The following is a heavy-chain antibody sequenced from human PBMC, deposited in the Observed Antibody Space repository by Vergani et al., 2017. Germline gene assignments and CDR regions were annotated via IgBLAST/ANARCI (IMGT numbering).Heavy chain of an antibody. D-gene: IGHD2-15*01. J-gene: IGHJ4*02. CDR1: GGSFSGYY. V-gene: IGHV4-34*01. Sequence: QVQLQQWGAGLLKPSETLSLTCAVYGGSFSGYYWSWIRQPPGKGLEWIGEINHSGSTNYNPSLKSRVTISVDTSKNQFSLKLSSVTAADTAVYYCAKQEQAANFHWGQGTLVTVSS. CDR3: AKQEQAANFH. CDR2: INHSGST.